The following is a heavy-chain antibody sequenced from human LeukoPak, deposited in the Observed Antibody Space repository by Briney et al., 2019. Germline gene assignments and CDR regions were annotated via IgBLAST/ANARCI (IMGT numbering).Heavy chain of an antibody. CDR3: AKYKHRNNLFGP. V-gene: IGHV3-21*01. J-gene: IGHJ5*01. CDR2: ISSSSSYI. Sequence: GGSLRLSCAASGFTFSSYSMNWVRQAPGKGLEWVSSISSSSSYIYYADSVKGRFTISRDNAKNSLYLQMNSLRAEDTAVYYCAKYKHRNNLFGPWGQGTLVNGSS. CDR1: GFTFSSYS. D-gene: IGHD1-14*01.